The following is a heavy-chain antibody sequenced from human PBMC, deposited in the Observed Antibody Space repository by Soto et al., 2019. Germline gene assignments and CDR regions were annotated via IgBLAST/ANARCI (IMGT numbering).Heavy chain of an antibody. J-gene: IGHJ3*02. Sequence: ASVKVSCKASGYTFTSYYMHWVRQAPGQGLEWMGRIYPRGGSTDNAQKFQDRVTMTRDTSTSTVYMELSGLRSEDTAVYYCARVYAWAWSGNDNSGAFDMWGQGTMVTVSS. V-gene: IGHV1-46*03. CDR1: GYTFTSYY. CDR3: ARVYAWAWSGNDNSGAFDM. CDR2: IYPRGGST. D-gene: IGHD3-3*01.